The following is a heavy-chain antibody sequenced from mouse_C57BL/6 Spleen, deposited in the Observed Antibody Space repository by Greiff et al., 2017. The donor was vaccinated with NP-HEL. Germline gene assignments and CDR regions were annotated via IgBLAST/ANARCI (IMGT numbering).Heavy chain of an antibody. CDR2: ISSGGDYI. CDR3: TRGSWEKGVEY. CDR1: GFTFSSYA. J-gene: IGHJ2*01. Sequence: EVQLVESGEGLVKPGGSLKLSCAASGFTFSSYAMSWVRQTPEKRLEWVAYISSGGDYIYYADTVKGRFTISRDNARNTLYLQMSSLKSGDPAVCYCTRGSWEKGVEYWSQGTTLTVAS. D-gene: IGHD4-1*01. V-gene: IGHV5-9-1*02.